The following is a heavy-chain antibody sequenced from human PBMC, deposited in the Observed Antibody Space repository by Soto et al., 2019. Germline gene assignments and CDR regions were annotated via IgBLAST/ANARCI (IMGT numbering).Heavy chain of an antibody. CDR2: IYSGGYT. V-gene: IGHV3-66*01. J-gene: IGHJ4*02. CDR1: GFDVSNTD. D-gene: IGHD3-22*01. Sequence: PGGSLRLSCAASGFDVSNTDMSWVRQAPGKGLEWVSVIYSGGYTNYADSVKGRFIVSRDSPKNTLYLQMDSLRAEDTAVYYCARGAIIVIAAPEYYFDYWGQGTLVTVSS. CDR3: ARGAIIVIAAPEYYFDY.